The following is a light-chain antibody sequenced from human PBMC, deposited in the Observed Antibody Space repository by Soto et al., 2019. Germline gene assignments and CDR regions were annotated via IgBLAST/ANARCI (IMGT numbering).Light chain of an antibody. CDR1: QSISSW. CDR3: QQSDSFPWT. CDR2: AAS. J-gene: IGKJ1*01. V-gene: IGKV1-12*01. Sequence: DIQMTQSPSTLSASVVDRVTITCLASQSISSWLAWFQQKPGRAPKLLIDAASSLQSGVPSRFSGSGSGTDFTLTISSLQPEDFATYYCQQSDSFPWTFGQGTKVDIK.